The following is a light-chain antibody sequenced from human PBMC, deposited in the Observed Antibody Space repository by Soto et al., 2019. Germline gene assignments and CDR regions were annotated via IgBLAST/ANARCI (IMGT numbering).Light chain of an antibody. Sequence: EIVMTQSPATLSVSPGERATLSCRASQSVSSNLAWYQQKTGQAPRLLSYAASTRATGIPARFSGSGSGTEFTLTISSLQSEDFAVYYCQQYKNWPRTFGQGTKVEIK. CDR2: AAS. CDR3: QQYKNWPRT. V-gene: IGKV3-15*01. J-gene: IGKJ1*01. CDR1: QSVSSN.